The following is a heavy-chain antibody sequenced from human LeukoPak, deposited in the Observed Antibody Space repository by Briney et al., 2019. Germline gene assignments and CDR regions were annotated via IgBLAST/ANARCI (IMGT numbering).Heavy chain of an antibody. CDR1: GYTFTGYY. V-gene: IGHV1-2*02. Sequence: ASVKVSCRASGYTFTGYYMHWVRQAPGQGLEWMGWINPNSGGTNYAQKFQGRVTITRDTSISTAYMELSRLRSDDTAVYYCASWPSQSSGWFYWGQGTLVTVSS. D-gene: IGHD6-19*01. CDR2: INPNSGGT. J-gene: IGHJ4*02. CDR3: ASWPSQSSGWFY.